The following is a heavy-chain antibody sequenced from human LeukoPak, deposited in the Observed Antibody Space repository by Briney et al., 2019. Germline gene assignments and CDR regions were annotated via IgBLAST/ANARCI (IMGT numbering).Heavy chain of an antibody. V-gene: IGHV3-7*01. Sequence: GGSLRLSCAASGFTFISYWMSWVRQAPGKGLEWVANIKQDGSEKYYVGSVKGRFTISRDNAKNSLYLQMNSLRAEDTAVYYCARALYRQRVVVVNAKNCWYFDLWGRGTLVTVSS. CDR1: GFTFISYW. J-gene: IGHJ2*01. CDR3: ARALYRQRVVVVNAKNCWYFDL. CDR2: IKQDGSEK. D-gene: IGHD2-21*01.